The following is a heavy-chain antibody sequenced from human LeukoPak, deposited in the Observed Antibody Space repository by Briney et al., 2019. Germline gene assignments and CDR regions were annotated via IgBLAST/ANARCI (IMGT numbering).Heavy chain of an antibody. J-gene: IGHJ4*02. CDR3: ARTKYSSGWYGPFDY. V-gene: IGHV4-34*01. CDR2: INHSGST. Sequence: SETLSLTCGVYGGSFSGYYWSWIRQPPGKDLEWIAEINHSGSTRYNPSLGSRFTISVDTSKNQSSLRLSSVTAADTAVYYCARTKYSSGWYGPFDYWGQGTLLTVSS. D-gene: IGHD6-19*01. CDR1: GGSFSGYY.